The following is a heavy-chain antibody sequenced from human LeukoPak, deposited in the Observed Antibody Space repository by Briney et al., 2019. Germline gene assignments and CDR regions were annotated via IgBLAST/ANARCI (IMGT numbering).Heavy chain of an antibody. D-gene: IGHD5-18*01. CDR3: AGGLPRGYSYDKTVY. CDR1: GGSFSGYY. J-gene: IGHJ4*02. V-gene: IGHV4-34*01. CDR2: INHSGST. Sequence: SETLSLTCAVYGGSFSGYYWSWIRQPPGKGLEWIGEINHSGSTNYNPSLKSRVTISVDTSKNQFSLKLSSVTAADTAVYYCAGGLPRGYSYDKTVYWGQGTLVTVSS.